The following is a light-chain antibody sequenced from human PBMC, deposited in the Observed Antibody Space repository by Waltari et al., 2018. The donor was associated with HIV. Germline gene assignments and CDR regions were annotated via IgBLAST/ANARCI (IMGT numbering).Light chain of an antibody. V-gene: IGLV2-23*03. J-gene: IGLJ1*01. CDR3: CSYAGSNTFV. Sequence: QSALTQPASVYGSPGQSITISCTGTNSDVGSYNLVSWYQQPPGKAPKLMIYEGSRRPSGFSKRFSVSKSGNTASLTISGLQAEDEADYYCCSYAGSNTFVFGTGTKVTVL. CDR2: EGS. CDR1: NSDVGSYNL.